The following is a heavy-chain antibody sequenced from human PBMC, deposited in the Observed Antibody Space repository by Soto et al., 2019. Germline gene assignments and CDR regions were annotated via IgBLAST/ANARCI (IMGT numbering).Heavy chain of an antibody. CDR1: EAYVGNEGYC. CDR3: ARLRRLAPVATDYYPSMDL. D-gene: IGHD5-12*01. J-gene: IGHJ6*02. Sequence: ALGTLSLRYTVSEAYVGNEGYCWSWIRKPPGKGLGWMGYVHHSGITNPDRSLKSRFTTSVDTSKTQVSPRLYSVTAADTGVYYSARLRRLAPVATDYYPSMDLWGQGTTVTVSS. CDR2: VHHSGIT. V-gene: IGHV4-61*08.